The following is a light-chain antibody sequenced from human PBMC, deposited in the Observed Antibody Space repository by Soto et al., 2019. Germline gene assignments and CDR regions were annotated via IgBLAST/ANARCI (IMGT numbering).Light chain of an antibody. CDR1: SSNIGNNY. CDR2: DNN. CDR3: GTWDSSLSAVV. J-gene: IGLJ2*01. Sequence: QSVLTQPPSVSAAPGQKVTISCSGSSSNIGNNYVSWYQQLPATAPKLLIYDNNKRPSGISDRFSGSKSGTSATLGITGLQTGDEADYYCGTWDSSLSAVVFGGGTKLTVL. V-gene: IGLV1-51*01.